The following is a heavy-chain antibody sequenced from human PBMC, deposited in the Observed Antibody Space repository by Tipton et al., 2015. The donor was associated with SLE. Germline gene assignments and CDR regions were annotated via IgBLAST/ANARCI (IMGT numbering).Heavy chain of an antibody. Sequence: LRLSCSVSGASISSYYWSWIRQPPGKGLEYIGYVFHTGSTNYNPSLKSRVTISVDTSKNHFSLKLNSVTAADTAVYFCARYSNSCFDDWGQGTMVTVSS. J-gene: IGHJ3*01. CDR1: GASISSYY. CDR2: VFHTGST. CDR3: ARYSNSCFDD. D-gene: IGHD6-6*01. V-gene: IGHV4-59*08.